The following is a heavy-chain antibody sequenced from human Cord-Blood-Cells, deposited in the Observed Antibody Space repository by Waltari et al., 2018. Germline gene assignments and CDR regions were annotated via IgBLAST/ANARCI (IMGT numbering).Heavy chain of an antibody. V-gene: IGHV4-34*01. D-gene: IGHD3-3*01. CDR1: GGSFSGYY. CDR3: ARRRLWSGYYDY. J-gene: IGHJ4*02. Sequence: QVQLQQWGAGLLKPSETLSLTCAVYGGSFSGYYWSWIRQPPGKGLEWSGEINHSGSTNYNPSLKSRVTISVDTSKNQFSLKLSSVTAADTAVYYCARRRLWSGYYDYWGQGTLVTVSS. CDR2: INHSGST.